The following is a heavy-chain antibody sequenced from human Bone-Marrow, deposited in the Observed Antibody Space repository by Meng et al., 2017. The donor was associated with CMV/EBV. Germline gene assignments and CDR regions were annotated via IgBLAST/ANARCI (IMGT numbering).Heavy chain of an antibody. D-gene: IGHD5-12*01. V-gene: IGHV4-34*01. CDR3: ARLQSGYDPYYFDY. Sequence: VHLQQWGAGLLKPSETLSLTCGVYGAPFSGYWSWVRQPPGKGLEWIGEITHSGSTNYNPSLKSRVTMSIDASKNQISLNLRSVTAADTAMYYCARLQSGYDPYYFDYWGQGILVTVSS. J-gene: IGHJ4*02. CDR1: GAPFSGY. CDR2: ITHSGST.